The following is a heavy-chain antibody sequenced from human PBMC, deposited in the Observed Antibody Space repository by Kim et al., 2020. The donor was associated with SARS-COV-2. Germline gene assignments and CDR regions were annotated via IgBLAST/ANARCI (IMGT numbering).Heavy chain of an antibody. D-gene: IGHD6-19*01. Sequence: TPTYADSVKGRFTISRDNAKITLYLQMNSLRAEDTAVYYCARSRGAGFDFWGLGTLVTVSS. J-gene: IGHJ4*02. CDR2: TP. V-gene: IGHV3-74*01. CDR3: ARSRGAGFDF.